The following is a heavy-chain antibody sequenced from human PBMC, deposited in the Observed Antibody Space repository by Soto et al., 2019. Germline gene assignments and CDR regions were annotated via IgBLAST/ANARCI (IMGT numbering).Heavy chain of an antibody. V-gene: IGHV4-30-2*01. CDR1: GGSISSGGYS. J-gene: IGHJ4*02. D-gene: IGHD3-10*01. CDR2: IYHRGST. CDR3: ARSITMVRGPLYVDY. Sequence: SETLSLTCAVSGGSISSGGYSWSWIRQPPGKGLEWIGYIYHRGSTYYNPSLKSRVTISGDRSKNQFSLKLSSVTAADTAVYYCARSITMVRGPLYVDYWGQGTLVTVSS.